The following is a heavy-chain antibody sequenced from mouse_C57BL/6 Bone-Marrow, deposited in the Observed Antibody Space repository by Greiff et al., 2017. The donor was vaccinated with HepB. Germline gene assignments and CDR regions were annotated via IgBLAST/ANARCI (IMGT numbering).Heavy chain of an antibody. Sequence: QVQLQQPGAELVKPGASVKVSCKASGYTFTSYWMHWVKQRPGQGLEWIGRFHPSDSDTNYNQKFKGKATLTVDKSSSTAYMQLSSLTSEDSAVYYCAIHDSSGYGDYWGQGTTLTVSS. CDR1: GYTFTSYW. CDR3: AIHDSSGYGDY. V-gene: IGHV1-74*01. D-gene: IGHD3-2*02. J-gene: IGHJ2*01. CDR2: FHPSDSDT.